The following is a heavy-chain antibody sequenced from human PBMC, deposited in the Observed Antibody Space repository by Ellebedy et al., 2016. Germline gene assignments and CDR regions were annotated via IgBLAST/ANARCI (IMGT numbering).Heavy chain of an antibody. CDR3: ALAGGAAGTEGY. V-gene: IGHV3-23*01. CDR2: ISGSGGST. D-gene: IGHD6-13*01. Sequence: GGSLRLXCAASGFTFSSYAMSWVRQAPGKGLEWVSAISGSGGSTYYADSVKGRFTISRDNSKNTLYLQMNSLRAEDTAVYYCALAGGAAGTEGYWGQGTLVTVSS. J-gene: IGHJ4*02. CDR1: GFTFSSYA.